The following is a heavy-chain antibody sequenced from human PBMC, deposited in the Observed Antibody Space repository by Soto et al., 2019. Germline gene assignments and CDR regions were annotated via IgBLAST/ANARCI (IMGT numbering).Heavy chain of an antibody. V-gene: IGHV1-3*01. CDR2: INAGNGNT. CDR1: GYTFTSYA. Sequence: ALVKVSCKASGYTFTSYAMHWVRQAPGQRLEWMGWINAGNGNTKYSQKFQGRVTITRDTSASTAYMELSSLRSEDTAVYYCARVTGDYGMDVWGQGTTVTVSS. CDR3: ARVTGDYGMDV. J-gene: IGHJ6*02.